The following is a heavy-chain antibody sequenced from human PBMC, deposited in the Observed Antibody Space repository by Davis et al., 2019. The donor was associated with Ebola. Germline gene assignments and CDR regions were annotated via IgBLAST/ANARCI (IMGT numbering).Heavy chain of an antibody. D-gene: IGHD2-8*01. V-gene: IGHV3-30*18. CDR3: AKGRDCTNGICYSDY. J-gene: IGHJ4*02. CDR1: GFTFSDYY. Sequence: GGSLRLSCAASGFTFSDYYMSWIRQAPGKGLEWVAVISYDGSDKYYADSVKGRFTISRDNSRDTLYLQMNSLRAEDTAVYYCAKGRDCTNGICYSDYWGQGTLVTVSS. CDR2: ISYDGSDK.